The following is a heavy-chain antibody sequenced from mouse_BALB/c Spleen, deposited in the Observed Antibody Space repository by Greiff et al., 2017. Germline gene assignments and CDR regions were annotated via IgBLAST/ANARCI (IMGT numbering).Heavy chain of an antibody. CDR1: GFTFSSYT. J-gene: IGHJ2*01. V-gene: IGHV5-6-4*01. Sequence: EVQLQESGGGLVKPGGSLKLSCAASGFTFSSYTMSWVRQTPEKRLEWVATISSGGSYTYYPDSVKGRFTISRDNAKNTLYLQMSSLKSEDTAMYYCTRVGYRYDGSYFDYWGQGTTLTVSS. CDR3: TRVGYRYDGSYFDY. D-gene: IGHD2-14*01. CDR2: ISSGGSYT.